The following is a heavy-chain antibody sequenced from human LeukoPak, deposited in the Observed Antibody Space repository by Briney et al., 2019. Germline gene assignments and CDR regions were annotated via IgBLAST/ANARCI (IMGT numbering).Heavy chain of an antibody. CDR2: INHSGST. CDR1: GGSISRSNW. J-gene: IGHJ4*02. V-gene: IGHV4-4*02. Sequence: PSETLSLTCAVSGGSISRSNWWIWVRQPPGKGLEWIGEINHSGSTNYNPSLKSRVTISVDTSKNQFSLKLSSVTAADTAVYYCARGLDDFWSGYPYYFDYWGQGTLVTVSS. D-gene: IGHD3-3*01. CDR3: ARGLDDFWSGYPYYFDY.